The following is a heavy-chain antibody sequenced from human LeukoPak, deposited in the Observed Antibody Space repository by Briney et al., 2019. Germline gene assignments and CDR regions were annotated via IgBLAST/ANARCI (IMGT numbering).Heavy chain of an antibody. CDR2: INHSGST. Sequence: SETLSLTCAVYGGSFSGYYWSWIRQPPGKGLEWIGEINHSGSTNYNPSLKSRVTISVDTSKNQFSLKLSSVTAADTAVYYCAGTRGKRMTMVRAFDYWGQGALVTVSS. V-gene: IGHV4-34*01. D-gene: IGHD3-10*01. CDR3: AGTRGKRMTMVRAFDY. J-gene: IGHJ4*02. CDR1: GGSFSGYY.